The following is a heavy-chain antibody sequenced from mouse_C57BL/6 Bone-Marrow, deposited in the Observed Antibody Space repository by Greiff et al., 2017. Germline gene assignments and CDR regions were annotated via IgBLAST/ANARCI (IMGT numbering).Heavy chain of an antibody. Sequence: QVQLQQPGAELVMPGASVKLSCKASGYTFTSYWMHWVTQRPGQGLEWIGEIDPSDSYTNYNQKFKGKSTLTVDKSSSTAYMQLSSLTSEDSAVYYCARGRGNYGFDYWGQGTTLTVSS. D-gene: IGHD2-1*01. V-gene: IGHV1-69*01. CDR1: GYTFTSYW. CDR3: ARGRGNYGFDY. CDR2: IDPSDSYT. J-gene: IGHJ2*01.